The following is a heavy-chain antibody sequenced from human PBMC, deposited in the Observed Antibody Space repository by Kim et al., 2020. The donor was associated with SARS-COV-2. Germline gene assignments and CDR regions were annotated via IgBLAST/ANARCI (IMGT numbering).Heavy chain of an antibody. Sequence: GGSLRLSCAASGFTFSSYGMHWVRQAPGKGLEWVAVISYDGSNKYYADSVKGRFTISRDNSKNTLYLQMNSLRAEDTAVYYCAKSRFLGWSGYSNWFDPWGQGTLVTVSS. CDR3: AKSRFLGWSGYSNWFDP. CDR2: ISYDGSNK. V-gene: IGHV3-30*18. D-gene: IGHD3-3*01. J-gene: IGHJ5*02. CDR1: GFTFSSYG.